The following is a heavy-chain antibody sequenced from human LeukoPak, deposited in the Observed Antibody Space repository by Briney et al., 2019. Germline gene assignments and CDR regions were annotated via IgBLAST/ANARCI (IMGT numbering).Heavy chain of an antibody. J-gene: IGHJ4*02. CDR1: GFTFDDYA. D-gene: IGHD4-17*01. CDR3: AKDIDAATTILFDY. CDR2: ISWNSGSI. Sequence: GGSLRLSCAASGFTFDDYAMHWVRQAPGKGLEWVSGISWNSGSIGYADSVKGRFTISRNNAKNSLYLQTNSLRAEDTALYYCAKDIDAATTILFDYWGQGTLVTVSS. V-gene: IGHV3-9*01.